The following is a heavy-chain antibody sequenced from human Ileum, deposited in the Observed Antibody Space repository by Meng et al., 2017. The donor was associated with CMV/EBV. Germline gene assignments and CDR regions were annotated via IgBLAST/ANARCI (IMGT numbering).Heavy chain of an antibody. D-gene: IGHD1-26*01. J-gene: IGHJ6*02. CDR3: AREEGRGTLLYYYYGMDV. CDR2: ISISSSYI. Sequence: GGFLRPSCAASGFTFSSYSMNWVRQAPGKGLEWVSSISISSSYIYYADSVKGRFTISRDNAKNSLYLQMNSLRAEDTAVYYCAREEGRGTLLYYYYGMDVWGQGTTVTVSS. CDR1: GFTFSSYS. V-gene: IGHV3-21*01.